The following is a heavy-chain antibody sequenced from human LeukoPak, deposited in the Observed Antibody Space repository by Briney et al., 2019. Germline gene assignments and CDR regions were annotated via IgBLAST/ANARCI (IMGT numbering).Heavy chain of an antibody. J-gene: IGHJ4*02. D-gene: IGHD3-10*01. V-gene: IGHV3-23*01. CDR2: ISGSGGST. Sequence: GGSLRLSSAASGFTFSSYAMSWVRQAPGKGLEWVSAISGSGGSTYYADSVKGRFAISRDNSKNTLYLQMNSLRAEDTAVYYCAKNDRRYYGSGRYYVDYWGQGTLVTVSS. CDR1: GFTFSSYA. CDR3: AKNDRRYYGSGRYYVDY.